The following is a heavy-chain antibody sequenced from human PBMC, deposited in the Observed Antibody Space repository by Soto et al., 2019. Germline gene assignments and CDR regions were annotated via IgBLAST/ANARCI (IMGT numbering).Heavy chain of an antibody. CDR3: ARDLRGSSSWSAYYYYYYGMDV. J-gene: IGHJ6*02. D-gene: IGHD6-13*01. CDR2: VWCSGSNT. CDR1: GFTFSSYA. V-gene: IGHV3-23*01. Sequence: PGWSLRLSCAASGFTFSSYAMSWVRQAPGEGLEWVLAVWCSGSNTYHADSVKGRFTISRDNSKNTLYLQMNSLRAEDTAVYYCARDLRGSSSWSAYYYYYYGMDVWGQGTTVTVSS.